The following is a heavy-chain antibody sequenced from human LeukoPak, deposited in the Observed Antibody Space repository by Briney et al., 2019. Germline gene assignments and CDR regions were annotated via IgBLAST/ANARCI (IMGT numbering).Heavy chain of an antibody. D-gene: IGHD1-26*01. J-gene: IGHJ3*02. CDR3: ARGGSYLSAFDI. Sequence: GGSLRLSCAASGFTFSYYSMNWVRQSPGKGLEWVSFISSSSSTIHHADSVKGRFTISRDNSKNTLYLQMNSLRAEDTAVYYCARGGSYLSAFDIWGQGTMVTVSS. CDR2: ISSSSSTI. V-gene: IGHV3-48*01. CDR1: GFTFSYYS.